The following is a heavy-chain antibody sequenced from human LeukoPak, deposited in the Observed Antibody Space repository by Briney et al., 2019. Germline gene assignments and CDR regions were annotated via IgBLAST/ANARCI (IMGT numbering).Heavy chain of an antibody. J-gene: IGHJ3*02. CDR3: ASWKVVVSNGGSDI. V-gene: IGHV3-48*04. Sequence: SGGSLRLSCAASGFTFSSYWMNWVRQAPGKGLEWVSYISSSGSTIYYADSVKGRFTISRDNAKNSLSLQMDSLRAEDTAVYYCASWKVVVSNGGSDIWGQGTMVTVSS. CDR1: GFTFSSYW. CDR2: ISSSGSTI. D-gene: IGHD3-22*01.